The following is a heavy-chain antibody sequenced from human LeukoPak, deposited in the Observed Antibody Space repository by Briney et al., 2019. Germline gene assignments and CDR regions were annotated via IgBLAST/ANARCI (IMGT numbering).Heavy chain of an antibody. D-gene: IGHD1-26*01. CDR1: GGSISSSSYY. J-gene: IGHJ4*02. Sequence: SETLSLTCTVSGGSISSSSYYWGWIRQPPGKGLEWIGSIYYSGSTYYNPSLKSRGTISVDTSKNQLFLKLSSVTAADTAVYYCAVLVGATTDFDYWGQGTLVTVSS. CDR2: IYYSGST. CDR3: AVLVGATTDFDY. V-gene: IGHV4-39*07.